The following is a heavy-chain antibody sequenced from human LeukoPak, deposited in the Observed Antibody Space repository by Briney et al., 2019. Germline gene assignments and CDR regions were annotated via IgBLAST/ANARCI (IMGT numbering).Heavy chain of an antibody. CDR1: GGSVYTSDYY. CDR3: ARVFDS. Sequence: SETLSLTCTVSGGSVYTSDYYWGWVRQPPGKGPEWIGDIFYTGKTNYNPSLKSRVSISIDTSKNQFSLKLTAVTAADTAVYYCARVFDSWGQGTLVTVSS. V-gene: IGHV4-39*07. J-gene: IGHJ4*02. CDR2: IFYTGKT.